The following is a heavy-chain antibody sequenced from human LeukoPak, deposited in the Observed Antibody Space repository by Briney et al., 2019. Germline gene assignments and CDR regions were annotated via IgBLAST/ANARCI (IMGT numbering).Heavy chain of an antibody. D-gene: IGHD5-18*01. Sequence: ASVKVSCKASGGTFSSYAISWVRQAPGQGLEWMGGIIPIFGTANYAQKFQGRVTITADKSTSTAYMELSSLRSEDTAVYYCARDGSYGTFDYWGQGTLVTVSS. CDR1: GGTFSSYA. CDR2: IIPIFGTA. J-gene: IGHJ4*02. V-gene: IGHV1-69*06. CDR3: ARDGSYGTFDY.